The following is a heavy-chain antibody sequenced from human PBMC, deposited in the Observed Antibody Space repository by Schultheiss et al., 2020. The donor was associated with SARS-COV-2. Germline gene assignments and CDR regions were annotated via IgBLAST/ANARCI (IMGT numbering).Heavy chain of an antibody. J-gene: IGHJ5*02. Sequence: GGSLRLSCKGSGYRFTNFWISWVRQMPGKGLEWMGIIYPGDSDTRYSPSFQGQVTISADKSISTAYLQWSSLKASDTAMYYCARRGSGGSGWFDPWGQGTLVTVSS. CDR2: IYPGDSDT. CDR1: GYRFTNFW. D-gene: IGHD2-15*01. V-gene: IGHV5-51*01. CDR3: ARRGSGGSGWFDP.